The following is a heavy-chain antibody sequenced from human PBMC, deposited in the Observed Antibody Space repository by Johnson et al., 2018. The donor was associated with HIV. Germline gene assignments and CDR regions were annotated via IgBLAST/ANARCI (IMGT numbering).Heavy chain of an antibody. V-gene: IGHV3-30*02. D-gene: IGHD1-26*01. CDR3: AKLVGASDAFDI. Sequence: QVQLVESGGGVVQPGRSLRLSCAASGFTFSNFGMHWVRQAPGKGLEWVAFIRYDGNNKYHAESVKGRFTISRDNSKNTLYLQMNSLRAEDTAVYYCAKLVGASDAFDIWGQGTMVTASS. J-gene: IGHJ3*02. CDR2: IRYDGNNK. CDR1: GFTFSNFG.